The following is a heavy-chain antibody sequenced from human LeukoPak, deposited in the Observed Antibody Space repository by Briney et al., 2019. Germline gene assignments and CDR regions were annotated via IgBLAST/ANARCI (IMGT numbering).Heavy chain of an antibody. J-gene: IGHJ6*02. V-gene: IGHV4-39*01. CDR1: GGSISRSNYY. D-gene: IGHD2-15*01. CDR3: ARQKGPRDITSLPLMDV. CDR2: IFYIEST. Sequence: SETLSLTCSLSGGSISRSNYYWGWIREPPGKGLEWIRSIFYIESTYYNPSLKSRVAISVDTSRNHFSLRLSSVTAAETAVYYCARQKGPRDITSLPLMDVWGQGTTVTVSS.